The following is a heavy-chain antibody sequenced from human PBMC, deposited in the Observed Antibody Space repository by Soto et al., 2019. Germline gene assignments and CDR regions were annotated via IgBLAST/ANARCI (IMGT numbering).Heavy chain of an antibody. D-gene: IGHD2-21*01. CDR2: IPTSSSYI. Sequence: EVQLVESGGGLVKPGGSLRLSCAASGFTFSSYGMNWVRQAPGMGLEWVSSIPTSSSYIYYADSVKGRFTISRDNAKNSLYLQMNSLRAEDTAAYYCARGALPWDNIVQALDVWGQGTMVTVSS. CDR3: ARGALPWDNIVQALDV. CDR1: GFTFSSYG. J-gene: IGHJ3*01. V-gene: IGHV3-21*01.